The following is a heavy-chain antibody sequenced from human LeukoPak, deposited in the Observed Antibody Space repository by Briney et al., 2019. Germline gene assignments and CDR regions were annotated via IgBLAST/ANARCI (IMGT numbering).Heavy chain of an antibody. D-gene: IGHD2-15*01. J-gene: IGHJ6*03. CDR2: ISRSGSTK. CDR1: GFTLSSYA. V-gene: IGHV3-48*04. Sequence: PGGSLRLSCAASGFTLSSYAMSWVRQAPGKGLEWVSSISRSGSTKYYADSVKGRFTISRDNAKNSLFLQMNSLRAEDTAVYYCARVLRYCSGGNCYSGGLGYMDVWGKGTTVTISS. CDR3: ARVLRYCSGGNCYSGGLGYMDV.